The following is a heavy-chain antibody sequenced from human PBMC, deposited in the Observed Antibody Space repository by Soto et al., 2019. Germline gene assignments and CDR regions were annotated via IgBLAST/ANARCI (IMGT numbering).Heavy chain of an antibody. CDR3: ARVSCSSTSCQVGFYYGMDV. J-gene: IGHJ6*02. D-gene: IGHD2-2*01. Sequence: GGSLRLSCAASGFTFSSYWMSWVRQAPGKGLEWVANIKQDGSEKYYVDSVKGRFTISRDNAKNSLYLQMNSLRAEDTAVYYCARVSCSSTSCQVGFYYGMDVWGQGTTVTVSS. V-gene: IGHV3-7*01. CDR1: GFTFSSYW. CDR2: IKQDGSEK.